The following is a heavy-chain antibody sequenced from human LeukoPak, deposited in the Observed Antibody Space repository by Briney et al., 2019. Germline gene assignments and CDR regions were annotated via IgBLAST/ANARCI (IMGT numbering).Heavy chain of an antibody. CDR1: GFTFSSYA. J-gene: IGHJ4*02. D-gene: IGHD2-2*02. CDR2: ISYDGSNK. CDR3: ARDLPLYV. Sequence: QPGRSLRLSCAASGFTFSSYAMHWVRQAPGKGLEWVAVISYDGSNKYYADSVKGRFTIARDNSKNTPYLQMNSLRAEDTAVYYCARDLPLYVWGQGTLVTVSS. V-gene: IGHV3-30*01.